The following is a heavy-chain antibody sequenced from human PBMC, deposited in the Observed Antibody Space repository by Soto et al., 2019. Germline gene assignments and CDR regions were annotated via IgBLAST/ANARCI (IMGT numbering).Heavy chain of an antibody. D-gene: IGHD5-12*01. V-gene: IGHV3-30*18. Sequence: GGSLRLSCRVSGFTFNNSGMHWVRQAPGKGLEWMAVISYDGSDKYYADSVKGRVIISRDNSKNTLNLEMNSLRAEDTAIYYCVKDRGMATIHSWFDPWGQGTLVTVSS. CDR1: GFTFNNSG. J-gene: IGHJ5*02. CDR3: VKDRGMATIHSWFDP. CDR2: ISYDGSDK.